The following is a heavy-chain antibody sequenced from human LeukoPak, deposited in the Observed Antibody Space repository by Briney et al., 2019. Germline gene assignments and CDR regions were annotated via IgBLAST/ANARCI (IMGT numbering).Heavy chain of an antibody. CDR1: GGPITGYY. D-gene: IGHD3-10*01. V-gene: IGHV4-59*01. CDR3: ARSNYGYQKPLDY. CDR2: IYSSGGT. Sequence: SETLSLTCTVSGGPITGYYWSWIRQPPGKGLEYIGYIYSSGGTKYSPSLKGRVTISIDTSKNQISLKLNSLPAADTAIFYCARSNYGYQKPLDYWGQGTLVTVSS. J-gene: IGHJ4*02.